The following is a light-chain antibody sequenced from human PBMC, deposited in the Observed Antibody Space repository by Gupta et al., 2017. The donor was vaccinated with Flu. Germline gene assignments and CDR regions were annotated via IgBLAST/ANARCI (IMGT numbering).Light chain of an antibody. V-gene: IGKV1-17*01. CDR3: REHNREPRS. CDR1: QGIGND. Sequence: DIQMTQSPSSLPASVGDRVTITCRASQGIGNDLDWYQQKPGEAPQRLIFGASNLHSGVPSRFSGSGSGTEFTLTISSLQPEDFATYYCREHNREPRSFGQGTKVEVK. CDR2: GAS. J-gene: IGKJ2*03.